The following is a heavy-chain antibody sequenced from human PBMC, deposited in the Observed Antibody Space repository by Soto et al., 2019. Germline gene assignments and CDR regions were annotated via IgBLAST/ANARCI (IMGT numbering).Heavy chain of an antibody. V-gene: IGHV5-10-1*01. CDR2: IDPSDSYT. CDR1: FG. Sequence: FGVRRVLKMPGKGLEWMGRIDPSDSYTNYSPSFQGHVTISADKSISTAYLQWSSLKASDTAMYYCARLRYGSGSSYYFDYSGQGTLVTVSS. D-gene: IGHD3-10*01. J-gene: IGHJ4*02. CDR3: ARLRYGSGSSYYFDY.